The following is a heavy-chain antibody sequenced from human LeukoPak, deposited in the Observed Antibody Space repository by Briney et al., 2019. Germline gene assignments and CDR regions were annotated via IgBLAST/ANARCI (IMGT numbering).Heavy chain of an antibody. CDR1: GFTFSNYG. V-gene: IGHV3-33*06. D-gene: IGHD2-8*01. Sequence: GGSLRLSCAASGFTFSNYGMHWVRQAPGKGLEWVAVIWYDGSNTYYTDSVKGRFTISRDNSKNTLFLQMNSLRAEDTAVYYCANLVLIPGEDYFDYWGQGTLVSVSS. CDR2: IWYDGSNT. CDR3: ANLVLIPGEDYFDY. J-gene: IGHJ4*02.